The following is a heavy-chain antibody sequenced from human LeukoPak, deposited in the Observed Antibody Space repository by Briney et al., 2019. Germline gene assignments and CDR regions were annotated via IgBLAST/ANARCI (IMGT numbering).Heavy chain of an antibody. J-gene: IGHJ5*02. Sequence: SGGSLRLSCAGPGFPFSSHGMNWVRQAPGKGLEWVSGISPGGGPTYYADSVKGRFTISRDDSKNTLYLQMNSLRAEDTAVYYCARDRGYSYGSYNWFDPWGQGTLVTVSS. CDR2: ISPGGGPT. D-gene: IGHD5-18*01. CDR1: GFPFSSHG. CDR3: ARDRGYSYGSYNWFDP. V-gene: IGHV3-23*01.